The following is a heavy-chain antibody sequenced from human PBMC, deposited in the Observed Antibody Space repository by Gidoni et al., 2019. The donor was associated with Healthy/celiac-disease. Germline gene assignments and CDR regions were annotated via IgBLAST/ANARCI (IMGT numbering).Heavy chain of an antibody. CDR2: ISGSGGST. V-gene: IGHV3-23*01. Sequence: EVQLLESGGGLVQPGGSMRLSCAASGFSCSSYAMSWVRQAPGKGLDGVSAISGSGGSTYYADSVKGRFTISRDKSKNTLYLQMNSLRAEDTAVYYCANTPGTTLGFVDYWGQGTLVTVSS. CDR3: ANTPGTTLGFVDY. D-gene: IGHD1-7*01. CDR1: GFSCSSYA. J-gene: IGHJ4*02.